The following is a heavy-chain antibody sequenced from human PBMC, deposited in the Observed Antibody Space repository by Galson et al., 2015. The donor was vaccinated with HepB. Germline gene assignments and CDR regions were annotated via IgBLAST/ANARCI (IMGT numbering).Heavy chain of an antibody. V-gene: IGHV3-30*04. Sequence: CAASGFTFSNYAMHWVRQAPGKGLEWVAVIAYHGRNEYYTDSVKGRFTISRDNSKNTLYLQMNSLRPEDTAVYYCARVPRDGSGSHYNEGGFDYWGQGTLVTVSS. CDR2: IAYHGRNE. CDR3: ARVPRDGSGSHYNEGGFDY. J-gene: IGHJ4*02. CDR1: GFTFSNYA. D-gene: IGHD3-10*01.